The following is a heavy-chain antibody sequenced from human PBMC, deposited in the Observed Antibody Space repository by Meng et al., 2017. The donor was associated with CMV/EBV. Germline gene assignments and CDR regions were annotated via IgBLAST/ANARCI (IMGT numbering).Heavy chain of an antibody. CDR3: ARVCGGSCFDY. CDR2: IIPIFGTA. J-gene: IGHJ4*02. CDR1: GGTFSSYA. V-gene: IGHV1-69*12. D-gene: IGHD2-15*01. Sequence: QVQLVQLGAEGKRPGSPGKVPCKASGGTFSSYAISWGRQAPGQGLEWMGGIIPIFGTANYAQKFQGRVTITADESTSTAYMELSSLRSEDTAVYYCARVCGGSCFDYWGQGTLVTVSS.